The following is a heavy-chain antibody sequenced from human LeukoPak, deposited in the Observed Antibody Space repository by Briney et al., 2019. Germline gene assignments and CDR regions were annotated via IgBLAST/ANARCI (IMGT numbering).Heavy chain of an antibody. J-gene: IGHJ4*02. V-gene: IGHV4-30-4*01. Sequence: SETLSLTCTVSGGSINSGDYYWSWIRQPPGKGLEWIGYIYYSGSTYYNPSLKSRVTISVDTSKNQFSLKLSSVTAADTAVYYCARAGGYDPQHDYWGQGTLVTVSS. CDR3: ARAGGYDPQHDY. CDR2: IYYSGST. CDR1: GGSINSGDYY. D-gene: IGHD5-12*01.